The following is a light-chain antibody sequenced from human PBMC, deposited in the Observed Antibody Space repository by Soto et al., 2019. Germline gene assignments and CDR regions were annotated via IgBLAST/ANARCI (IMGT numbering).Light chain of an antibody. CDR3: MQSTQLPPT. Sequence: DVVMTQTPLSLSVAPGQPASISCKSSQSLLHITGETFLVWYLQKPGQSPQLLIYEVSTRVAGVPDRFRGSWSGTDFTLETLRVETDDGGIYYCMQSTQLPPTFGHGTRLGIE. CDR1: QSLLHITGETF. J-gene: IGKJ5*01. CDR2: EVS. V-gene: IGKV2D-29*02.